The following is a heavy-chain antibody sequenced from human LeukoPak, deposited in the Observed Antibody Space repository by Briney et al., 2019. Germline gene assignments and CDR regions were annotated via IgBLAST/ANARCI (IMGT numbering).Heavy chain of an antibody. J-gene: IGHJ5*02. CDR1: GFTFTGYS. Sequence: PGGSLRLSCAASGFTFTGYSMNWVRQAPGEGLEWVSSIIIVSGYIYYANSVKGRFTNSRDNAKTSLYLQMNSLRAEDTAVYYCARGVMPQLPAWFDPWGQGTLVTVSS. D-gene: IGHD2-2*01. CDR2: IIIVSGYI. CDR3: ARGVMPQLPAWFDP. V-gene: IGHV3-21*01.